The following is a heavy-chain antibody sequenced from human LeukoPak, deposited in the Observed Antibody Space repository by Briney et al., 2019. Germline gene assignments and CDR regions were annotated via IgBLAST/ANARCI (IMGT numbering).Heavy chain of an antibody. D-gene: IGHD3-22*01. CDR2: INPNSGGT. CDR3: ARDSVWAYYYDSSGYAHAFDI. J-gene: IGHJ3*02. V-gene: IGHV1-2*02. CDR1: GYTFTGYY. Sequence: ASVKVSCKASGYTFTGYYMHWVRQAPGQGLEWMGWINPNSGGTNYAQKLQGRVTMTTDTSTSTAYMELRSLRSDDTAVYYCARDSVWAYYYDSSGYAHAFDIWGQGTMVTVSS.